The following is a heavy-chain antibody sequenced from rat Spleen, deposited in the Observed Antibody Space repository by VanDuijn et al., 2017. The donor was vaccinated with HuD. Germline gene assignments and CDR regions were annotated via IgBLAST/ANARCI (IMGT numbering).Heavy chain of an antibody. D-gene: IGHD1-6*01. CDR2: ISYDGSTT. Sequence: EVQLVESGGGSVQPGRSMKLSCAASGFTFSNYGMAWVCQAPTKGLEWVATISYDGSTTYYRDSVKGRFSISRDNAKSALSLQMDSLRSEDTATYYCARRYYGYTYFDYWGQGVMVTVSS. CDR1: GFTFSNYG. CDR3: ARRYYGYTYFDY. V-gene: IGHV5-29*01. J-gene: IGHJ2*01.